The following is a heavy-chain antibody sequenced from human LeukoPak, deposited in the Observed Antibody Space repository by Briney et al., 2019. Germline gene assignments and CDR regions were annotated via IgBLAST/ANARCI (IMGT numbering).Heavy chain of an antibody. D-gene: IGHD3-22*01. CDR1: GYSFTSYW. CDR2: IDPSDSYT. CDR3: ARLRTYYYDSSGTPGAFDI. J-gene: IGHJ3*02. V-gene: IGHV5-10-1*01. Sequence: GESLRISCQGSGYSFTSYWISWVRQMPGKGLEWMGRIDPSDSYTNYSPSFQGHVTISADKSISTAYLQWSSLKASDTAMYYCARLRTYYYDSSGTPGAFDIWGQGTMVTVSS.